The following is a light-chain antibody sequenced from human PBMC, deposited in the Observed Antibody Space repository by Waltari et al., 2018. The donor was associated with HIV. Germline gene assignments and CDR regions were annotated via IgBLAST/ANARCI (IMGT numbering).Light chain of an antibody. CDR3: QSADSSGTSVI. Sequence: SYELTQPPSVSVSPRQTARITCSGDALSKLYASWYHQRPGQAPVLVIFNDSERPAGIPDRFAGSSSGTTVTLTISGVQAEDEGDYYCQSADSSGTSVIFGGGTKLTVL. V-gene: IGLV3-25*03. CDR2: NDS. J-gene: IGLJ2*01. CDR1: ALSKLY.